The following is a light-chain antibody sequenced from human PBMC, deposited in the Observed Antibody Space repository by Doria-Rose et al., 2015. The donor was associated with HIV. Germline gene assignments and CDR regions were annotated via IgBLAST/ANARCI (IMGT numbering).Light chain of an antibody. Sequence: DIRVTQSPESLGMSLGERATPNCKSNQSLLYTSKNYLAWYQQKPGQPPKLLIYWASTRQSGVPARFSGSGSGTDFTLTISSLEAEDVAVYYCQQYYDTPSFGPGTTLDIK. V-gene: IGKV4-1*01. CDR3: QQYYDTPS. CDR1: QSLLYTSKNY. CDR2: WAS. J-gene: IGKJ3*01.